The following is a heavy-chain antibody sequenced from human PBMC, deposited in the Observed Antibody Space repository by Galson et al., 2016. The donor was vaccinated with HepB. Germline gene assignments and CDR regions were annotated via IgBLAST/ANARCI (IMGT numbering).Heavy chain of an antibody. J-gene: IGHJ5*02. V-gene: IGHV1-46*03. CDR3: ARDRLGGYYGSGSYSVWFDP. Sequence: SVKVSFKASGYTFTSYYMHWVRQAPGQGLEWMGIINPSGGSTSYAQKFQGRVTMTRDTSTSTVYMELSSLRSEDTAVYYCARDRLGGYYGSGSYSVWFDPWGQGTLVTVSS. D-gene: IGHD3-10*01. CDR2: INPSGGST. CDR1: GYTFTSYY.